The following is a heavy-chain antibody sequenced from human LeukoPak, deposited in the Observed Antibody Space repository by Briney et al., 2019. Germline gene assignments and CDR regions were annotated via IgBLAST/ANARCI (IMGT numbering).Heavy chain of an antibody. D-gene: IGHD3-10*01. V-gene: IGHV3-48*01. CDR2: ISSSSSTI. J-gene: IGHJ4*02. CDR1: GFTFTDFW. Sequence: GGSLRLSCAAAGFTFTDFWMSWVRQAPGKGLEWVSYISSSSSTIYYADSVKGRFTISRDNSKNTLYLQMNSLRAEDTAAYYCAKGSRAQGYYFDFWGQGTLVTVSS. CDR3: AKGSRAQGYYFDF.